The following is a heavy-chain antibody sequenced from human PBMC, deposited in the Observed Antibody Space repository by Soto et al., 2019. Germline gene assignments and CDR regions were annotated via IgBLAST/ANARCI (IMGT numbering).Heavy chain of an antibody. V-gene: IGHV4-34*01. Sequence: QVQLQQWGAGLLKPSETLSLTCAVYGGSLSGYYWSWIRQPPGKGLEWIGEINHSGSTNYNPSLKSRVTISVDTSKNQFSLKLSSVTPADTAVYYCARGWGRIFDYWGQGTLVTVSS. CDR1: GGSLSGYY. CDR3: ARGWGRIFDY. D-gene: IGHD7-27*01. J-gene: IGHJ4*02. CDR2: INHSGST.